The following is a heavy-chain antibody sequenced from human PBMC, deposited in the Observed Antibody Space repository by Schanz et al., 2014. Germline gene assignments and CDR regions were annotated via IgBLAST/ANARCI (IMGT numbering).Heavy chain of an antibody. D-gene: IGHD1-26*01. Sequence: VQLVESGGNLVQPGGSLRLSCAASGFTFSSYGMHWVRQAPGKGLEWVAIISLDGSNQYYADSVKGRFTISRDNSKNTLYLQMNSLRPEDTAVYYCAKEGSIYWDRSVDYWGQGTLVTVSS. CDR3: AKEGSIYWDRSVDY. V-gene: IGHV3-30*18. CDR1: GFTFSSYG. J-gene: IGHJ4*02. CDR2: ISLDGSNQ.